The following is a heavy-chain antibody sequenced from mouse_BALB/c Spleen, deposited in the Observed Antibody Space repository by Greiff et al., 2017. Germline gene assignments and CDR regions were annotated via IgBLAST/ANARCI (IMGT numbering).Heavy chain of an antibody. Sequence: QVQLKESGPGLVQPSQSLSITCTVSGFSLTSYGVHWVRQSPGKGLEWLGVIWSGGSTDYNAAFISRLSISKDNSKSQVFFKMNSLQANDTAIYYCARKRGVYYDYLYAMDYWGQGTSVTVSS. V-gene: IGHV2-2*02. CDR3: ARKRGVYYDYLYAMDY. CDR2: IWSGGST. CDR1: GFSLTSYG. J-gene: IGHJ4*01. D-gene: IGHD2-4*01.